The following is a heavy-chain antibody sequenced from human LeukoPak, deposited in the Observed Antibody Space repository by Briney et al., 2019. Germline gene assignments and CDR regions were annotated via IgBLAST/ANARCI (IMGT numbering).Heavy chain of an antibody. V-gene: IGHV1-18*01. J-gene: IGHJ3*02. Sequence: GASVTVSCTASGYTFTSYGISWVRQAPGQGLEWMGWISAYNGNTNYAQKFQGRVTITADESTSTAYMELSSLRSEDTAVYYCARIDAFDIWGQGTMVTVSS. CDR1: GYTFTSYG. CDR3: ARIDAFDI. CDR2: ISAYNGNT.